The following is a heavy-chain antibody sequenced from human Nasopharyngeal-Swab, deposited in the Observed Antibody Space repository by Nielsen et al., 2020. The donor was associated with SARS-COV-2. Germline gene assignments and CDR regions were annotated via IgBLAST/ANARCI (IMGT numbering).Heavy chain of an antibody. D-gene: IGHD4-17*01. CDR2: ISSSGSTI. CDR1: GFTFSSYE. J-gene: IGHJ4*02. V-gene: IGHV3-48*03. CDR3: AGDGATVTSGGFDY. Sequence: GESLKISCAASGFTFSSYEMNWVRQAPGKGLEWVSYISSSGSTIYYADSVKGRFTISRDNAKNSLYLQMNSLRAEETAVYYCAGDGATVTSGGFDYWGQGTLVTVSS.